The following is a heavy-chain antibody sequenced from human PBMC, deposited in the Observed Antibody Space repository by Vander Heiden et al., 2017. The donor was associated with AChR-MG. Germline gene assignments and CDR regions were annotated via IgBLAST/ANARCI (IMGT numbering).Heavy chain of an antibody. CDR3: ARSIAEIRFYYYYGMDV. CDR1: GGTFSSYA. CDR2: IIPIFGTA. J-gene: IGHJ6*02. D-gene: IGHD6-6*01. Sequence: QVQLVQSGAAVKKPGSSVKVSCKASGGTFSSYAISWGRQAPGQGLEWMGGIIPIFGTANYAQKFQGRVTITADKSTSTAYMELSSLRSEDTAVYYCARSIAEIRFYYYYGMDVWGQGTTVTVSS. V-gene: IGHV1-69*06.